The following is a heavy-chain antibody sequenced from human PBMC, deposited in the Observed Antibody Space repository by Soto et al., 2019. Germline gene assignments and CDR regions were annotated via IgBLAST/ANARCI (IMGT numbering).Heavy chain of an antibody. V-gene: IGHV4-39*01. J-gene: IGHJ5*02. CDR1: GGSISSSSYY. Sequence: NPSETVSLTCTVSGGSISSSSYYWGGIRQPPGKGLEWIGSIYYSGSTYYNPSLKSRVTISVDTSKNQFSLKLSSVTAADTAVYYCARLPGHEGSWFDPWGQGTLVTVSS. CDR3: ARLPGHEGSWFDP. CDR2: IYYSGST.